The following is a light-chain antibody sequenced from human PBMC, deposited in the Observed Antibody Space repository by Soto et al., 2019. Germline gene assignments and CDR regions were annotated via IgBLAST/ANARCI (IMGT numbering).Light chain of an antibody. CDR1: ASNIGDYNL. CDR2: ENV. Sequence: QSALTQPASVSGSAGQSITITCTGSASNIGDYNLVSWYQHHAGKAPKVIIYENVKRPSGVSNRFSGSKSGTTASLTISGLHAEDEADYYCCSYVGATTYVFGGGTKVTVL. CDR3: CSYVGATTYV. J-gene: IGLJ1*01. V-gene: IGLV2-23*01.